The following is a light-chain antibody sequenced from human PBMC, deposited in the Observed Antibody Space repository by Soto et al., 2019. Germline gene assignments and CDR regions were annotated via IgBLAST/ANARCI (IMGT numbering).Light chain of an antibody. Sequence: DIQMTQSPSTLSASVGDRFTITCRASQSISSWLAWYQQKPGKAPKLLIYDASSLESGVPSRFSGSGSGTEFTLNISSLQPDDFSTYYCQQYHSYWTFGQGTQWIS. V-gene: IGKV1-5*01. CDR3: QQYHSYWT. CDR2: DAS. J-gene: IGKJ1*01. CDR1: QSISSW.